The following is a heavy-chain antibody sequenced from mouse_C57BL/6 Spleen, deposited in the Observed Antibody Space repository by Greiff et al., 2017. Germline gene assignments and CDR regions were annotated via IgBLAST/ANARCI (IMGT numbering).Heavy chain of an antibody. CDR2: IHPNSGST. J-gene: IGHJ3*01. V-gene: IGHV1-64*01. CDR3: ARNYGNYERIAY. CDR1: GYTFTSYW. D-gene: IGHD2-1*01. Sequence: QVQLKQPGAELVKPGASVKLSCKASGYTFTSYWMHWVKQRPGQGLEWIGMIHPNSGSTNYNEKFKSKATLTVDKSSSTAYMQLSSLTSEDSAVYYCARNYGNYERIAYWGQGTLVTVSA.